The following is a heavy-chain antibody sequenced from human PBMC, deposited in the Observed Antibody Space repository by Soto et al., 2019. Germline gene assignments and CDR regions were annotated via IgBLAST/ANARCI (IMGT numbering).Heavy chain of an antibody. D-gene: IGHD2-2*01. CDR2: ISSSGSTI. CDR3: ARRYCSSTSCLIDY. CDR1: GFTFSSYE. Sequence: GGSLRLSCAASGFTFSSYEMNWVRQAPGKGLEWISYISSSGSTIYYADSVKGRFTISRDNAKNSLYLQMNSLRAEDTAVYYCARRYCSSTSCLIDYWGQGTLVTVSS. V-gene: IGHV3-48*03. J-gene: IGHJ4*02.